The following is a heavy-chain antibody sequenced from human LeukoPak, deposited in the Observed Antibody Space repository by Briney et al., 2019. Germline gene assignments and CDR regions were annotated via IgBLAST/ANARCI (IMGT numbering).Heavy chain of an antibody. D-gene: IGHD5-18*01. CDR1: GGSLSSYF. CDR2: IDYRGTP. Sequence: TSETLSLTCTVSGGSLSSYFWNWIRQTPGKGREWLAYIDYRGTPTSKYNPSLKTRVTISGDTSKNQFSLKVNSVTAADTAVYFCARASFNSYGIDGFDYWGQGTLVTVSS. V-gene: IGHV4-59*01. CDR3: ARASFNSYGIDGFDY. J-gene: IGHJ4*02.